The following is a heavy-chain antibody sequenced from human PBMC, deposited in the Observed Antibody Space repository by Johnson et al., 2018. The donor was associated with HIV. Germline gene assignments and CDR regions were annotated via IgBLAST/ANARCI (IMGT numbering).Heavy chain of an antibody. CDR3: ASEGGGSNEDDAFDI. D-gene: IGHD1-26*01. CDR2: ISWDGGST. Sequence: VQLVESGGVVVQPGGSLRLSCAASGFTFDDYAMHWVRQAPGKGLEWVSLISWDGGSTYYADSVKGRFTISRDNSKNSRYLQINSLRVEDTALYYCASEGGGSNEDDAFDIGGQGTMVTVSS. CDR1: GFTFDDYA. J-gene: IGHJ3*02. V-gene: IGHV3-43D*03.